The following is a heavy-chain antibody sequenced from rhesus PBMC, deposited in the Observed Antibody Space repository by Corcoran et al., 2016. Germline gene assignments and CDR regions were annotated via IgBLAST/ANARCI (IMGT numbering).Heavy chain of an antibody. D-gene: IGHD1-20*01. V-gene: IGHV3-37*01. CDR1: GFTFSDHY. CDR3: ARDGIAGTTYLDY. CDR2: ISGSSSST. J-gene: IGHJ4*01. Sequence: EVQLVESGGGLVQPGGSLRLSCAASGFTFSDHYMDWVRQAPGKGLEWVSSISGSSSSTYYPDSVKGRFTISRDNAKNTLYLQMNSPRAEDTAVYYCARDGIAGTTYLDYWGQGVLVTVSS.